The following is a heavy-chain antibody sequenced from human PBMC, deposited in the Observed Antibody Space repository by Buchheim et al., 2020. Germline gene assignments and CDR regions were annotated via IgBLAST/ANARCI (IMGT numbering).Heavy chain of an antibody. D-gene: IGHD6-13*01. V-gene: IGHV3-21*01. Sequence: EVQLVESGGGLVKPGGSLRLSCAASGFTFSSYSMNWVRQAPGKGLEWVSSISSSSSYIYYADSVKGRFTISRDNAKNSLYLQMNSLRAEDTAVYYYARDGQIAAAGFYYYYGMDVWGQGTT. J-gene: IGHJ6*02. CDR2: ISSSSSYI. CDR1: GFTFSSYS. CDR3: ARDGQIAAAGFYYYYGMDV.